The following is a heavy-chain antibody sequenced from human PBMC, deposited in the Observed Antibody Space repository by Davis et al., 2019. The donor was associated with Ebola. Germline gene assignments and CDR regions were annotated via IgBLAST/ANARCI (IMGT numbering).Heavy chain of an antibody. CDR1: GGSFSGYY. V-gene: IGHV4-34*01. Sequence: PSETLSLTCAVYGGSFSGYYWSWIRQPPGKGLEWIGEINHSGSTNYNPSLKSRVTISVDTSKNQFSLKLSSVTAADTAVYYCARGRDQLPPNPWGQGTLVTVSS. CDR3: ARGRDQLPPNP. J-gene: IGHJ5*02. D-gene: IGHD2-2*01. CDR2: INHSGST.